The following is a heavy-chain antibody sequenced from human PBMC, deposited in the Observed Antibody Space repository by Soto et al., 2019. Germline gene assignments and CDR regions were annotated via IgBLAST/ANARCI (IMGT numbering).Heavy chain of an antibody. CDR2: ISSSGSTI. D-gene: IGHD2-8*01. Sequence: PGGSLRLSCAASGFTFSPYEMNWVRQAPGKGLEWISYISSSGSTIYYADSVKGRFTISRDNAKKSLLLQMNSLRAEDTAVYYCVREAPCTNGVCQFDYWGQGTLVTVSS. V-gene: IGHV3-48*03. CDR1: GFTFSPYE. CDR3: VREAPCTNGVCQFDY. J-gene: IGHJ4*02.